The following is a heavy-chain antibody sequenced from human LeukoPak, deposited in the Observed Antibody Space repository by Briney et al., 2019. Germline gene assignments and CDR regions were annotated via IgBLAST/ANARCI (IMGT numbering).Heavy chain of an antibody. D-gene: IGHD2-21*02. V-gene: IGHV3-23*01. CDR1: GFTFSSYG. Sequence: GGSLRLPCAASGFTFSSYGMSWVRQAPGKGLEWVSAISGSGGSTYYADSVKGRFTISRDNSKNTLYLQMNSLRAEDTAVYYCARDYCGGDCYSIGDAFDIWGQGTMVTVSS. CDR2: ISGSGGST. CDR3: ARDYCGGDCYSIGDAFDI. J-gene: IGHJ3*02.